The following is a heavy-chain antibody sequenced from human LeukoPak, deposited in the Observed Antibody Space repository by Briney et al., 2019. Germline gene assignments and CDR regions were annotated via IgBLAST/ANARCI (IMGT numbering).Heavy chain of an antibody. V-gene: IGHV4-38-2*01. Sequence: SETLSLTCAVSGYSISSGYYWGWIRQPPGKGLEWIGSIYHSGSTYYNPSLKSRVTISVDTSKNQFSPKLSSVTAADTAVYYCARHVSSGGGWFDPWGQGTLVTVSS. D-gene: IGHD1-26*01. J-gene: IGHJ5*02. CDR3: ARHVSSGGGWFDP. CDR1: GYSISSGYY. CDR2: IYHSGST.